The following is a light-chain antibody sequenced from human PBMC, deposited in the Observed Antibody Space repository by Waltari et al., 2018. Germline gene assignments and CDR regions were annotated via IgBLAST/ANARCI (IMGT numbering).Light chain of an antibody. CDR3: QVWDSDSDRHVL. J-gene: IGLJ2*01. Sequence: SFVLTQPPSVTVAPGQTARITCGGTNLGGKSVHWSQQKPGQAPVLVVYDDSDRPSGIPHRFSGFNSGDAATLIISRVEAGDEADFYCQVWDSDSDRHVLFGGGTKLTVL. V-gene: IGLV3-21*02. CDR1: NLGGKS. CDR2: DDS.